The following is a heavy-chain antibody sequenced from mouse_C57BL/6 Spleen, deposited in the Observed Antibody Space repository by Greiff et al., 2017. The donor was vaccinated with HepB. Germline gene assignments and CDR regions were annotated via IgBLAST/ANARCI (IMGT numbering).Heavy chain of an antibody. Sequence: QVQLQQSGPELVKPGASVKISCKASGYAFSSSWMNWVKQRPGKGLEWIGRIYPGDGDTNYNGKFKGKATLTADKSSSTAYMQLSSLTSEDSAVYFCASGLDSSGPDYWGQGTTLTVSS. CDR2: IYPGDGDT. CDR1: GYAFSSSW. D-gene: IGHD3-2*02. J-gene: IGHJ2*01. V-gene: IGHV1-82*01. CDR3: ASGLDSSGPDY.